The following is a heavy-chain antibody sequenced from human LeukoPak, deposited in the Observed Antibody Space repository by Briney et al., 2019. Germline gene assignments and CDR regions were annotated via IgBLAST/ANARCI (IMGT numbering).Heavy chain of an antibody. CDR3: ARAQPNTDLTVTTMGAVFDY. CDR1: GGSFSGYY. CDR2: INDRGST. D-gene: IGHD4-11*01. J-gene: IGHJ4*02. V-gene: IGHV4-34*01. Sequence: SETLSLTCAVYGGSFSGYYWSWVRQPPGKGREWVGEINDRGSTNYNPSLKSRVTISVDTSKHPFSLTPSSVTAADPTVYYCARAQPNTDLTVTTMGAVFDYWGQGTLVTVSS.